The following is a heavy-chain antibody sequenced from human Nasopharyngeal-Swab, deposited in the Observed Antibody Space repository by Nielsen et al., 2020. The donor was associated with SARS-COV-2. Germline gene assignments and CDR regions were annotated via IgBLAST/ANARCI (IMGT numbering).Heavy chain of an antibody. D-gene: IGHD2-15*01. J-gene: IGHJ4*02. Sequence: GESLKISCAASGFTFTDYAMHWVRQAPGKGLEWVAFMSYDGSRQQYADSVKGRFTISRDTSKNTLLLEMNSLRPEDTGVFYCAKEGKFCSGSSCYYPFEYWGQGTLVTVSS. CDR3: AKEGKFCSGSSCYYPFEY. CDR2: MSYDGSRQ. CDR1: GFTFTDYA. V-gene: IGHV3-30*18.